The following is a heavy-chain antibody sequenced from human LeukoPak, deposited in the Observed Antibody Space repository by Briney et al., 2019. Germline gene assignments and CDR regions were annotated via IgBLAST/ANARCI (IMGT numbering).Heavy chain of an antibody. J-gene: IGHJ3*02. CDR2: INHSGST. Sequence: ASETLSLTCAVYGGSFSGYYWSWIRQPPGKGLEWIGEINHSGSTNYNPSLKSRVTISIDTSKNQFSLNLSSVAAADTAVYYCARVDIPMAGHAFDIWGQGTMVTVSS. CDR3: ARVDIPMAGHAFDI. D-gene: IGHD5-18*01. CDR1: GGSFSGYY. V-gene: IGHV4-34*01.